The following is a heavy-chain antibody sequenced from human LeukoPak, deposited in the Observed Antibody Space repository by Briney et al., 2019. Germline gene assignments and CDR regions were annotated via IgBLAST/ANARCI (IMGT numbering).Heavy chain of an antibody. CDR3: ARIEASTVLWFGELLVY. CDR1: GYTFTGYY. CDR2: INPNSGGT. Sequence: ASVKVSCKASGYTFTGYYMHWVRQAPGQGLEWMGWINPNSGGTNYAQKLQGRVTMTTDTSTSTAYMELRSLRSDDTAVYYCARIEASTVLWFGELLVYWGQGTLVTVSS. D-gene: IGHD3-10*01. J-gene: IGHJ4*02. V-gene: IGHV1-2*02.